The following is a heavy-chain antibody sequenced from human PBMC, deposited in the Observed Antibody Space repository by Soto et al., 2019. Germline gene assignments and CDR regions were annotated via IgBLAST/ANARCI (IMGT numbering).Heavy chain of an antibody. D-gene: IGHD4-17*01. CDR3: AAVDYGDYWGDAFDI. Sequence: GGSLRLSCAASGFTFSSYWMSWVRQAPGKGLEWVANIKQDGSGKYYVDSVKGRFTISRDNAKNSLYLQMNSRRAEDTAVYYGAAVDYGDYWGDAFDIWGQGTMVTVSS. J-gene: IGHJ3*02. V-gene: IGHV3-7*01. CDR2: IKQDGSGK. CDR1: GFTFSSYW.